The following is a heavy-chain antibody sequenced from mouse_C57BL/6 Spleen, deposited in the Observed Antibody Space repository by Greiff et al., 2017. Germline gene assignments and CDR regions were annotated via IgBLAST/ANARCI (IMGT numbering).Heavy chain of an antibody. J-gene: IGHJ1*03. Sequence: VQLQQPGAELVKPGASVKLSCKASGYTFTSYWMHWVKQRPGQGLEWIGMIHPNSGSTNYNEKFKSKATLTVDKSSSTAYMQLSSLTSEDSAVXYCARGGYGNYWYFDVWGTGTTVTVSS. CDR2: IHPNSGST. V-gene: IGHV1-64*01. CDR3: ARGGYGNYWYFDV. D-gene: IGHD2-1*01. CDR1: GYTFTSYW.